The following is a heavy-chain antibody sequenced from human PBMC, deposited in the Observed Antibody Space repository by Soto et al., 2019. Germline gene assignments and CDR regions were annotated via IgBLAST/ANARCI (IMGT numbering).Heavy chain of an antibody. CDR2: MKGYSGNA. D-gene: IGHD1-26*01. J-gene: IGHJ4*02. CDR1: GYNFNNYD. CDR3: ARRRGESYYGLDY. Sequence: QVQLLQSGAEVKKPGASVKISCKASGYNFNNYDINWVRQAPAQGLELMGWMKGYSGNALYAQNFQGRHTLTRDTSTNTAYLELTSLAYEDTTIYFCARRRGESYYGLDYWGQGTLVTVSS. V-gene: IGHV1-8*01.